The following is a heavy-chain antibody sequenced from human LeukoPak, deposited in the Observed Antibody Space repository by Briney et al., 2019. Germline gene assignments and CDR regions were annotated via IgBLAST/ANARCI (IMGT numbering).Heavy chain of an antibody. J-gene: IGHJ4*02. CDR2: IWYDGSNK. Sequence: GGSLRLSCAASGFTFSSYGMHWVRQAPGKGLEWVAVIWYDGSNKYYADSVKGRFTISRDNSKNTLYLQMNSLRAEDTAVYYCARDEEHGYYYDSSGYAFDYWGQGTLVTVSS. D-gene: IGHD3-22*01. CDR1: GFTFSSYG. V-gene: IGHV3-33*01. CDR3: ARDEEHGYYYDSSGYAFDY.